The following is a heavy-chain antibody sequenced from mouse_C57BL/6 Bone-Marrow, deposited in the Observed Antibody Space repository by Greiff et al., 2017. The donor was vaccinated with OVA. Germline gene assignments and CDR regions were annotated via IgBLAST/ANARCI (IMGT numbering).Heavy chain of an antibody. V-gene: IGHV1-72*01. CDR1: GYTFTSYW. CDR2: IDPNSGGT. J-gene: IGHJ4*01. CDR3: ARSRITTVVERAMDY. D-gene: IGHD1-1*01. Sequence: QVQLQQSGAELVKPGASVKLSCKASGYTFTSYWMHWVKQRPGRGLEWIGRIDPNSGGTKYNEKFKSKATLTVDKPSSTAYMQLSSLTSEDSAVYYCARSRITTVVERAMDYWGQGTSVTVSS.